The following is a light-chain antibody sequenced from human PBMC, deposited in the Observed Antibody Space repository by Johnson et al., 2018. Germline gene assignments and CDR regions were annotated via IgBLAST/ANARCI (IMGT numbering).Light chain of an antibody. CDR1: SSNIGNNY. Sequence: QSVLTQPPSVSAAPGQKVTISCSGSSSNIGNNYVSWYQQLPGTAPKLLIYENNKRPSGIPDGFSGSKSGTSATLGITGLQTGDEADYYCGTWDSSLSAGNVFGTGTKVTVL. V-gene: IGLV1-51*02. CDR3: GTWDSSLSAGNV. J-gene: IGLJ1*01. CDR2: ENN.